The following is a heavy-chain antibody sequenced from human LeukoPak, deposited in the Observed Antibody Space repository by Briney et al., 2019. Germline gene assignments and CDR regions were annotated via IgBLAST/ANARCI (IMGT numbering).Heavy chain of an antibody. CDR1: EYTFTCYY. CDR3: ARVADMDY. CDR2: INPNSGGT. D-gene: IGHD3-9*01. V-gene: IGHV1-2*02. J-gene: IGHJ4*02. Sequence: ASVKVSCKASEYTFTCYYMHWVRQAPGQGLEWMGWINPNSGGTNYAQKFQGRVTITRNTSISTAYMELSSLRSEDTAVYYCARVADMDYWGQGTLVTVSS.